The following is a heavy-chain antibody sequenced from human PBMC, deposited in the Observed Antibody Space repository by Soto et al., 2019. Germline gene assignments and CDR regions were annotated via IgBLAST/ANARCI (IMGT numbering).Heavy chain of an antibody. V-gene: IGHV3-30*18. CDR3: AKGGGEMNWANYYGLDV. J-gene: IGHJ6*02. CDR1: GFTFPRVG. CDR2: ITYEGSQI. Sequence: QVQLVESGGGVVQPGRSLRLSCAASGFTFPRVGMHWVRQAPGKGLEWVALITYEGSQIYYADAVKGRFTISRDNGDNTLSLQMDNLRTEDTARYFCAKGGGEMNWANYYGLDVWRQGTTVTVAS. D-gene: IGHD7-27*01.